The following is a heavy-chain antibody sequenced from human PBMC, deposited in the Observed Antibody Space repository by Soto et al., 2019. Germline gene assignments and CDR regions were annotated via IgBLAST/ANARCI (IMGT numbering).Heavy chain of an antibody. V-gene: IGHV4-28*01. J-gene: IGHJ3*02. Sequence: QVQLQESGPGLVKPSDTLSLTCAVSGYSITNVNWWAWIRQPPGKGLEWIGYIFHSGTTHYNPSLKSRVTMSVDSSKNQFSLKVDSLTAEDTAVYYCARSPYADAIDIWGQGTMVTVSS. CDR3: ARSPYADAIDI. CDR1: GYSITNVNW. D-gene: IGHD2-2*01. CDR2: IFHSGTT.